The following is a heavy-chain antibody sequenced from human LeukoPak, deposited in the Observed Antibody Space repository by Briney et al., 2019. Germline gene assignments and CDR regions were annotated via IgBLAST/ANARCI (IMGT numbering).Heavy chain of an antibody. V-gene: IGHV3-53*01. CDR2: IYSGGST. D-gene: IGHD3-10*01. Sequence: TGGSLRLSCAASGFTVSSNYMSWVRQAPGKGLEWVSVIYSGGSTYYADSVKGRFTISRDNSKNTLYLQMNSLRAEDTAVYYCARVRWFGELFGGYWGQGTLVTVSS. CDR1: GFTVSSNY. J-gene: IGHJ4*02. CDR3: ARVRWFGELFGGY.